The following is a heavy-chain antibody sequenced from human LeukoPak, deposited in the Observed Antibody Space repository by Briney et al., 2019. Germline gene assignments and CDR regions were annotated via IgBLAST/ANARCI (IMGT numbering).Heavy chain of an antibody. D-gene: IGHD5-18*01. J-gene: IGHJ4*02. CDR1: GFTFSSYS. Sequence: GGSLRLSCAASGFTFSSYSMNWVRQAPGKGLEWVAFIRYDGSNKYYADSVKGRFTISRDNSKNTLYLQMNSLRAEDTAVYYCAKGILGYSYGTDYWGQGTLVTVSS. V-gene: IGHV3-30*02. CDR2: IRYDGSNK. CDR3: AKGILGYSYGTDY.